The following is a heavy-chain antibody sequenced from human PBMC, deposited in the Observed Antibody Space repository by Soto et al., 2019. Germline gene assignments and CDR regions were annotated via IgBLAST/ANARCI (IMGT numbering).Heavy chain of an antibody. CDR3: AREDYDFWSGHPFDMDV. CDR2: INSDGSST. V-gene: IGHV3-74*01. Sequence: PGVSLRLSCAASGFTFSSYWMHWVRQSPGKGLVWVSRINSDGSSTSYADSVKGRFTISRDNAKNTLYLQMNSLRAEDTAVYYCAREDYDFWSGHPFDMDVWGQGKTVTVSS. D-gene: IGHD3-3*01. CDR1: GFTFSSYW. J-gene: IGHJ6*02.